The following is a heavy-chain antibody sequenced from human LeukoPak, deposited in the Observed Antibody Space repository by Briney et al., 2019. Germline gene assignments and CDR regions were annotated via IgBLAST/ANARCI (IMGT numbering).Heavy chain of an antibody. D-gene: IGHD6-25*01. J-gene: IGHJ3*02. CDR2: FDLEGGET. CDR3: ATLAARDSIDS. Sequence: ASVKVSCKVSGYTLTELSMQWVRQAPGKGLEWMGGFDLEGGETIYAQQFQGRVTMTEDPPTDTASRGLNSLRSEDPAVSTCATLAARDSIDSCGQAS. V-gene: IGHV1-24*01. CDR1: GYTLTELS.